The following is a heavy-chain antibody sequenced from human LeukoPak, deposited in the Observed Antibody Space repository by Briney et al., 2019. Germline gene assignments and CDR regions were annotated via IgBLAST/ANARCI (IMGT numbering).Heavy chain of an antibody. CDR1: GFTFSSYW. J-gene: IGHJ4*02. Sequence: GGSLRLSCAASGFTFSSYWMHWVRQGSGKGLVWVSRINSDGSSTSYADSVKGRFTISRDNAKNTLYLQMNTLRAEDTAVYYWVSIPGDWGQGILVTVSS. V-gene: IGHV3-74*01. D-gene: IGHD7-27*01. CDR2: INSDGSST. CDR3: VSIPGD.